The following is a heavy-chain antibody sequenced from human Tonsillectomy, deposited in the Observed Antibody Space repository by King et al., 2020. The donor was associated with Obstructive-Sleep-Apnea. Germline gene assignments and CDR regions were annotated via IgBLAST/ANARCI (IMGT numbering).Heavy chain of an antibody. J-gene: IGHJ4*02. D-gene: IGHD1-1*01. Sequence: QLVQSGGGLVKPGGSLRLSCAASGFTFSNAWMSWVRQAPGKGLQWVGRIKSKADGGTADYAAPVNGRFTISRDDSKNMLYLQMNSLKTEDTAVYYCTTGNTWNDPEGNWGQGTLVTVSS. CDR1: GFTFSNAW. V-gene: IGHV3-15*01. CDR3: TTGNTWNDPEGN. CDR2: IKSKADGGTA.